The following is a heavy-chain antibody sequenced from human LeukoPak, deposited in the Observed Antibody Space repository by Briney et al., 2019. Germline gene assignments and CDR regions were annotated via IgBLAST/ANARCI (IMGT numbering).Heavy chain of an antibody. CDR2: ISSSGSTI. CDR3: ARDDPTGRDGYLYYYYYYGMDV. D-gene: IGHD5-24*01. J-gene: IGHJ6*02. Sequence: KPGGSLRLSCAASGFTFSDYYMSWIRQAPGKGLEWVSYISSSGSTIYYADSVKGRFTISRDNAKNSLYLQMNSLRAEDTAVYYCARDDPTGRDGYLYYYYYYGMDVWGQGTTVTVSS. CDR1: GFTFSDYY. V-gene: IGHV3-11*04.